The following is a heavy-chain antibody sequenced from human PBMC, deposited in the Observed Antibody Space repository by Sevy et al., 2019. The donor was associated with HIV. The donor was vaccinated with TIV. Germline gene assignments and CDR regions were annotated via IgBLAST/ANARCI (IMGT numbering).Heavy chain of an antibody. V-gene: IGHV3-7*01. CDR1: GFAFSSSW. CDR2: IKQDGSEK. Sequence: GGCLRLSCAASGFAFSSSWMTWVRQAPGKGLEWVATIKQDGSEKYYVDSVKGRFIISRDNADNSLFLHMNSLRVEDTAVCDCARHRGLEYWGQGTLVTVSS. CDR3: ARHRGLEY. D-gene: IGHD1-1*01. J-gene: IGHJ4*02.